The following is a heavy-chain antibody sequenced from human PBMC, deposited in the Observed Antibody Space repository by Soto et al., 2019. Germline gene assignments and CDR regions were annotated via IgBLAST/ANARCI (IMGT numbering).Heavy chain of an antibody. Sequence: EVQLLESGAGLVQPGGSLRLSCAASGFTFNSYAMNWVRQARGKGLEWVSAISGSGGTTYYADSVKGRVTISRDNSKNTLYLQMNSLRAVDTAGYYCASGTGPSESGRRWGQGTLVTVSS. D-gene: IGHD2-8*02. CDR2: ISGSGGTT. CDR1: GFTFNSYA. V-gene: IGHV3-23*01. CDR3: ASGTGPSESGRR. J-gene: IGHJ1*01.